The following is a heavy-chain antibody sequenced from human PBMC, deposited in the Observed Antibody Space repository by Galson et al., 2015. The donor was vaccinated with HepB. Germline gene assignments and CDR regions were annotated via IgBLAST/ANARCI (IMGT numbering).Heavy chain of an antibody. V-gene: IGHV3-23*01. CDR1: GFTLSSYA. J-gene: IGHJ4*02. CDR2: ISDSDGST. D-gene: IGHD1-26*01. CDR3: AKEQAWWELFDN. Sequence: SLRLSCAASGFTLSSYAMSWVRQAPGKGLEWVSAISDSDGSTYYADSVKGRFTISRDDSKNTLYLQMNSLRADDTAVYYCAKEQAWWELFDNWGQGTLVTVSS.